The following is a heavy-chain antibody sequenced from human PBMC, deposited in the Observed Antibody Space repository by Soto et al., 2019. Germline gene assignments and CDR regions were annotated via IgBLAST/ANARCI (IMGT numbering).Heavy chain of an antibody. V-gene: IGHV3-23*01. CDR3: AKMVSPGPYYYYGMDV. CDR2: ISGSGGST. J-gene: IGHJ6*02. CDR1: GFTFSSYA. D-gene: IGHD2-8*01. Sequence: GGSLRLSCAASGFTFSSYAMSWVRQAPGKGLEWVSAISGSGGSTYYADSVKGRFTISRDNSKNTLYLQMNSLRAEDTAVYYCAKMVSPGPYYYYGMDVWGQGTTVTVSS.